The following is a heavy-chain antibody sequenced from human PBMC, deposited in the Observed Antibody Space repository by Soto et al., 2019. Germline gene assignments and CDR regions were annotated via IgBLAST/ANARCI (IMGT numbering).Heavy chain of an antibody. CDR1: GGSISSYY. J-gene: IGHJ6*02. Sequence: NPSETLSLTCTVSGGSISSYYWSWIRQPPGKGLEWIGYIYYSGSTNYNPSLKSRVTISVDTSKNQFSLKLSSVTAADTAVYYCARDTLSTGYLLLDVWGQGTTVTVSS. D-gene: IGHD4-17*01. CDR2: IYYSGST. CDR3: ARDTLSTGYLLLDV. V-gene: IGHV4-59*01.